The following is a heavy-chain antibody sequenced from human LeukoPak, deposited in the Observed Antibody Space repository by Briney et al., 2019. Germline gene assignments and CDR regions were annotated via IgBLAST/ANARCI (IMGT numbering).Heavy chain of an antibody. Sequence: SGTLSLTCTVSGVSISSYCLSWVRQPPGKGLEWIGYINNNGSANYNPSLKSRRTISVNTTKNQFSLKMRSVPAADTAVYYCASAGYCSGGSCPWGQGTLVTVSS. J-gene: IGHJ5*02. CDR1: GVSISSYC. V-gene: IGHV4-59*01. CDR2: INNNGSA. D-gene: IGHD2-15*01. CDR3: ASAGYCSGGSCP.